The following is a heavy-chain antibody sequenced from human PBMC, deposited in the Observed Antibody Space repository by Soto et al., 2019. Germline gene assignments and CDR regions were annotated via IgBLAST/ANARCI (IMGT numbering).Heavy chain of an antibody. CDR1: GFTFGNFG. V-gene: IGHV3-33*06. J-gene: IGHJ4*02. D-gene: IGHD6-13*01. CDR3: AKDPVVSSTSSWFYFDY. CDR2: IWHDGSVY. Sequence: SCAASGFTFGNFGIHWVRQAPGKGLEWVAFIWHDGSVYYADSVKGRFTISRDNSENTLYLQMSSLRADDAAVYYCAKDPVVSSTSSWFYFDYWGRGTLVTVSS.